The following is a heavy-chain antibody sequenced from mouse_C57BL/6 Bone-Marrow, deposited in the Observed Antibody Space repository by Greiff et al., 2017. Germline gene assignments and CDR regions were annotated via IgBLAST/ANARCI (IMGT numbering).Heavy chain of an antibody. Sequence: EVKVVESGEGLVKPGGSLKLSCAASGFTFSSYAMSWVRQTPEKRLEWVAYISSGGDYIYYADTVKGRFTISRDNARNTLYLQMSSLKSEDTAMYYCTRALYYYGSFDYWGQGTTLTVSS. CDR2: ISSGGDYI. D-gene: IGHD1-1*01. V-gene: IGHV5-9-1*02. CDR1: GFTFSSYA. J-gene: IGHJ2*01. CDR3: TRALYYYGSFDY.